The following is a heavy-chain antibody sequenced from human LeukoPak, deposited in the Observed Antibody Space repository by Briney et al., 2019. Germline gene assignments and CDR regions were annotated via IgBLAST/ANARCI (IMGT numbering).Heavy chain of an antibody. CDR1: GFTFSDYY. Sequence: GGSLRLSCAASGFTFSDYYINWIRQAPGKGLEWVSYISSSGSTISYADSVKGRFTISRDNAKNSLYLQMNSLRVEDTAVYYCARDWDYYDSSGPTQTFDYWGQGTLVTVSS. CDR2: ISSSGSTI. D-gene: IGHD3-22*01. CDR3: ARDWDYYDSSGPTQTFDY. J-gene: IGHJ4*02. V-gene: IGHV3-11*01.